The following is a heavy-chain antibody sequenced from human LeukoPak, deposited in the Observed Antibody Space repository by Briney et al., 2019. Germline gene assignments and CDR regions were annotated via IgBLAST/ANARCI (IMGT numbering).Heavy chain of an antibody. CDR1: GYMFTSSG. D-gene: IGHD2-21*01. V-gene: IGHV1-18*01. J-gene: IGHJ6*03. CDR3: AGEAYSPGGMHV. CDR2: IGGNSANT. Sequence: APGRLSSTAAGYMFTSSGVSWGRQAPGHGLEWMGWIGGNSANTNYAQKLHGRVTMPTDTSTSTAYTEWWSVRSQDTTRYYCAGEAYSPGGMHVWGKGTTVTISS.